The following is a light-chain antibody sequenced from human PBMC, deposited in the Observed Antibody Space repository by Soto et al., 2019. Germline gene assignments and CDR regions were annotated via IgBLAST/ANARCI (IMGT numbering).Light chain of an antibody. CDR2: DAS. J-gene: IGKJ5*01. CDR1: QSVSSY. V-gene: IGKV3-11*01. CDR3: QQRSNWPTIT. Sequence: EIVLTQSPATLSLSPGERATLSCRASQSVSSYLAWYQQKPGQAPRLLIYDASNRATGIPARFSGSGSGTDFTPTISSLEPQDFAVYYGQQRSNWPTITFGQGTRLEIK.